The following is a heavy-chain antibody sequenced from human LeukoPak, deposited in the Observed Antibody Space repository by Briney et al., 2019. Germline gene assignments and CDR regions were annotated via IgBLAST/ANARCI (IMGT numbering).Heavy chain of an antibody. CDR2: MNPNSGNT. CDR3: ARGPTIFGVVIAYEFDY. J-gene: IGHJ4*02. D-gene: IGHD3-3*01. CDR1: GYTFTSYD. V-gene: IGHV1-8*03. Sequence: ASVKVSCKASGYTFTSYDINWVRQATGQGLEWLGWMNPNSGNTGYAQKFQGRVTITRNTSISTAYMELSSLRSEDTAVFYCARGPTIFGVVIAYEFDYWGQGTLVTVSS.